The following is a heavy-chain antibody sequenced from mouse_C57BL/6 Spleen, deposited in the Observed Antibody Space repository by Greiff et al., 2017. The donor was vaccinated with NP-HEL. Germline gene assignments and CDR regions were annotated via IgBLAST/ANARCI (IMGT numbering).Heavy chain of an antibody. D-gene: IGHD1-1*01. CDR2: IWTGGGT. CDR1: GFSLTSYA. Sequence: QVQLQQSGPGLVAPSQSLSITCTVSGFSLTSYAISWVRQPPGKGLEWLGVIWTGGGTNYNSALKSRLSISKDNSKSQVFLKMNSLQTDDTARYYCARNPLYYYGSSYKGYFDVWGTGTTVTVSS. CDR3: ARNPLYYYGSSYKGYFDV. V-gene: IGHV2-9-1*01. J-gene: IGHJ1*03.